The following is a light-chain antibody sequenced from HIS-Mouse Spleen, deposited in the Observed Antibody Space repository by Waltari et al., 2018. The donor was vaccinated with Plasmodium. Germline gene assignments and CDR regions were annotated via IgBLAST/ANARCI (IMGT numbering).Light chain of an antibody. CDR1: QSLLHSDGKTY. CDR3: MQGIHLPIT. J-gene: IGKJ5*01. V-gene: IGKV2-29*03. Sequence: DIVMTQTPLSLSVTPGQPASISCKSSQSLLHSDGKTYLYWYLQKPGQSPQLLIYAVSSRFSGVSDRFSGSGSGTDFTLKISRVEAEDVGVYYCMQGIHLPITFGQGTRLEIK. CDR2: AVS.